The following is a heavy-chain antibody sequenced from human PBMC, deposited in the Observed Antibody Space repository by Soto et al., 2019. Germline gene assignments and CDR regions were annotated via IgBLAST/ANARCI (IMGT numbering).Heavy chain of an antibody. D-gene: IGHD1-26*01. CDR1: GFTFSTYA. CDR2: ISDAGGSA. CDR3: ERPYGGKIVDDPDL. V-gene: IGHV3-23*01. J-gene: IGHJ3*01. Sequence: GGSLRLSCAASGFTFSTYAMSWVRQVPGKGLEGVSTISDAGGSAYYVDSVKGRFTISTDNSKKTLYLQMNSLRAEDSAVYYCERPYGGKIVDDPDLWGQGTMVTVSS.